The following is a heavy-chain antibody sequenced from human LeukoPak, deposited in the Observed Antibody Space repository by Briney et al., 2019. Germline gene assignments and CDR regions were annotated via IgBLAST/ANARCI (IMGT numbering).Heavy chain of an antibody. Sequence: ASVKVSCKASGYTFTGYYMHWVRQAPGQGVEWMGWINPNSGGTNYAQKFQGRVTMTRDTSISTAYMELSRLRSDDTAVYYCARGFIGYGRGVDYWGQGTLVTVSS. CDR3: ARGFIGYGRGVDY. CDR1: GYTFTGYY. V-gene: IGHV1-2*02. D-gene: IGHD3-16*02. CDR2: INPNSGGT. J-gene: IGHJ4*02.